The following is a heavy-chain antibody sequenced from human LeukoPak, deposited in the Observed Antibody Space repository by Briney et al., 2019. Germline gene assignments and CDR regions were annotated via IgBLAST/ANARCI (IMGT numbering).Heavy chain of an antibody. D-gene: IGHD1-26*01. CDR1: GGTFSSYA. CDR3: ARQSTRLFNTGSYYPPPAYDY. Sequence: GASVKVSCKASGGTFSSYAISWVRQAPGQGLEWIGGIIPIFGTTNYAQKFQGRVTITADDSTSTAYMELSSLRSEDTAVYYCARQSTRLFNTGSYYPPPAYDYWGQGTLVIVSS. J-gene: IGHJ4*02. CDR2: IIPIFGTT. V-gene: IGHV1-69*13.